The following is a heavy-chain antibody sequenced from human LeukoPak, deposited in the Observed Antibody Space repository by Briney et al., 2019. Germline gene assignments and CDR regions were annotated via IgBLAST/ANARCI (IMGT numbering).Heavy chain of an antibody. CDR1: GGSISSGGYY. CDR2: IYHSGST. J-gene: IGHJ4*02. D-gene: IGHD5-24*01. CDR3: AREQIEMATNRGGPFDY. V-gene: IGHV4-30-2*01. Sequence: SETLSLTCIVSGGSISSGGYYWSWIRQPPGKGLEWIGYIYHSGSTYYNPSLKSRVTISVDRSKNQFSLKLSSVTAADTAVYYCAREQIEMATNRGGPFDYWGQGTLVTVSS.